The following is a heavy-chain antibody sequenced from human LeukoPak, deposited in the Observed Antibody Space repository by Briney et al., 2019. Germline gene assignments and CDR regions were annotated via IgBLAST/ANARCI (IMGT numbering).Heavy chain of an antibody. Sequence: PGRSLRLSCAASGFTFDDYAMHWVRQAPGKGLEWVSGISWNSGSIGYADSVKGRFTISRDNAKNSLYLQMNSLRAEDTALYYCAKDLGSTGGAFDIWGQGTMVTVSS. CDR1: GFTFDDYA. J-gene: IGHJ3*02. D-gene: IGHD2-15*01. CDR3: AKDLGSTGGAFDI. CDR2: ISWNSGSI. V-gene: IGHV3-9*01.